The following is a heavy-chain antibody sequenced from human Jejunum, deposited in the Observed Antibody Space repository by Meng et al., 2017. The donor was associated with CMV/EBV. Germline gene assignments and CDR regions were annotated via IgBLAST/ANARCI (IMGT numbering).Heavy chain of an antibody. Sequence: FSSYSMSWVHQAPGKGLEWVSTISASGGTTSYADSVKGRFTVSRDSSKNTLYLQMDSLRADDTAVYYCAREPGRGYSGYDRYFDYWGQGTLVTVSS. V-gene: IGHV3-23*01. CDR3: AREPGRGYSGYDRYFDY. D-gene: IGHD5-12*01. CDR2: ISASGGTT. J-gene: IGHJ4*02. CDR1: FSSYS.